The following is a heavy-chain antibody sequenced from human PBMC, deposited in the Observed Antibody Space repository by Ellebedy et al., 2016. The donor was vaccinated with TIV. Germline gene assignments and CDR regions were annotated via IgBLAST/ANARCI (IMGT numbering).Heavy chain of an antibody. CDR1: GYTFTSYD. CDR2: MNPNSGNT. D-gene: IGHD3-16*01. Sequence: AASVKVSCKASGYTFTSYDINWVRQATGQGLEWMGWMNPNSGNTGYAQKFQGRVTMTRNTSISTAYMELSSLRSEDTAVYYCARRDHTSGAFDIWGQGTMVTVSS. J-gene: IGHJ3*02. CDR3: ARRDHTSGAFDI. V-gene: IGHV1-8*01.